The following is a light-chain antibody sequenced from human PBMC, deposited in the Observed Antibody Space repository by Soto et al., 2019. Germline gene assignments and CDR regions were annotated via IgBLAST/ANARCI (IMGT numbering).Light chain of an antibody. V-gene: IGKV1-9*01. CDR1: QGINSS. CDR2: AAS. CDR3: QQYSSSPLT. Sequence: IQMTQSPSSLSASVGDRVTITCRASQGINSSFAWYQQKPGKAPKLLIYAASTLESGVSSRFSGSGSGTDFTLTISRLEPEDFAVYHCQQYSSSPLTFGGGTKVDIK. J-gene: IGKJ4*01.